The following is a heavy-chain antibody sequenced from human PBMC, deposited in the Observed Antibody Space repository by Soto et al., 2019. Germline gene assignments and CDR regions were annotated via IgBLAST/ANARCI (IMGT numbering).Heavy chain of an antibody. CDR3: AKSYGDNGFYYYLDV. V-gene: IGHV4-39*01. Sequence: SETMSLTCPVSGGPISSSSYYWAWIRQPPGKGLEWLGSIYYSGSTYYNPSLKSRVTASVDTSKNRFSLKLSSVTAADSAVYYCAKSYGDNGFYYYLDVWGKGTTVTVSS. CDR1: GGPISSSSYY. D-gene: IGHD4-17*01. CDR2: IYYSGST. J-gene: IGHJ6*03.